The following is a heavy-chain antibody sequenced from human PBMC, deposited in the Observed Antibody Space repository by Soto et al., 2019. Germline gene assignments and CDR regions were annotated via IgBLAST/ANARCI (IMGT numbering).Heavy chain of an antibody. CDR1: GGSISSNNYY. J-gene: IGHJ4*02. Sequence: SETLSLTCFVSGGSISSNNYYWGWIRQPPGKGLEWIGYISYSGSTNYNPSLKSRVTISLDTSKNQFSLKLSSVTAADTAVYYCARDRTGAYWGQGTLVTVSS. CDR3: ARDRTGAY. V-gene: IGHV4-61*01. CDR2: ISYSGST.